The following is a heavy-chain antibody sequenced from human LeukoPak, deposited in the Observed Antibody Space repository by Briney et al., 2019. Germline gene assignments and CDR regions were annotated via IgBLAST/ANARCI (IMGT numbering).Heavy chain of an antibody. J-gene: IGHJ6*02. CDR2: IYGGGNI. CDR3: ARDYGDIQDYGMDV. D-gene: IGHD4-17*01. Sequence: GGSLRLSCTASGFTFSTYSMNWVRQAPGKGLEWVSVIYGGGNIYYADSVKGRFTISRDNAKNSLYLQMNSLRAEDTAVYYCARDYGDIQDYGMDVWGQGTTVTVPS. CDR1: GFTFSTYS. V-gene: IGHV3-21*01.